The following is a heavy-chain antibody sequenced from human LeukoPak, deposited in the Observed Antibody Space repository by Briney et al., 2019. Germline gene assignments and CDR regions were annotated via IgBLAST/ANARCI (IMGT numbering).Heavy chain of an antibody. Sequence: SQTLSLTCTVSGGSIGSGGYYWSWIRQPPGKGLEWIGYIYHSGSTYYNPSLKSRVTISVDTSKNQFSLKLRSVTPADTAVYYCAGDYKTLAYWGQGTLVTVSS. J-gene: IGHJ4*02. CDR1: GGSIGSGGYY. V-gene: IGHV4-30-2*02. CDR2: IYHSGST. D-gene: IGHD4-11*01. CDR3: AGDYKTLAY.